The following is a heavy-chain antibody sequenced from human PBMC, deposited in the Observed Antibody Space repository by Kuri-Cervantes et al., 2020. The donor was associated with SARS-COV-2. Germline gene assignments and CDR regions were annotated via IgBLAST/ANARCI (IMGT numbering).Heavy chain of an antibody. D-gene: IGHD3-3*01. V-gene: IGHV4-39*07. CDR1: GGSISSSSYY. CDR3: ARGPAHDFWSGYRFDY. CDR2: IYYSGST. Sequence: LSCTVSGGSISSSSYYWGWIRQPPGKGLKWIGSIYYSGSTYYNPSLKSRVTISVDTSKNQFSLKLSSVTAADTAVYYCARGPAHDFWSGYRFDYWGQGTLVTVSS. J-gene: IGHJ4*02.